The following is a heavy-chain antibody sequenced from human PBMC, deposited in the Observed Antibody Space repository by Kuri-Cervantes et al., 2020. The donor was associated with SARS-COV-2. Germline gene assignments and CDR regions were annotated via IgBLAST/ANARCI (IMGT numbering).Heavy chain of an antibody. V-gene: IGHV4-59*12. J-gene: IGHJ5*02. Sequence: ESLKISCTVSGGSISSYYWSWIRQPPGKGLEWIGYIYYSGSTNYNPSLKSRVTISVDTSRNQFSLKLSSVTAADTAVYYCARGGGCSSTSCYYNWFDPWGQGTLVTVSS. CDR1: GGSISSYY. CDR3: ARGGGCSSTSCYYNWFDP. D-gene: IGHD2-2*01. CDR2: IYYSGST.